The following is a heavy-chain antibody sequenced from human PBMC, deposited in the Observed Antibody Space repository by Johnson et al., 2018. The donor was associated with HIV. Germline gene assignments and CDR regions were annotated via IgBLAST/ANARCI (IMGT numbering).Heavy chain of an antibody. V-gene: IGHV3-33*01. J-gene: IGHJ3*02. D-gene: IGHD5-18*01. CDR2: IWYDGSNK. CDR3: ARDQATAEDDAFDI. Sequence: QVQLVESGGGLVQPVGSLRLSCAASGFTFSSYGMHWVRQAPGKGLEWVAVIWYDGSNKYYVESVKGRFTISRDNAKNSLYLQMKSLKDEDTAVYYCARDQATAEDDAFDIWGQGTMVTVSS. CDR1: GFTFSSYG.